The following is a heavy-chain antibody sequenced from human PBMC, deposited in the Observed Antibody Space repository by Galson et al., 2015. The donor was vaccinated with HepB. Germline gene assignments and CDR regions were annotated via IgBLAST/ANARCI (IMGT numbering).Heavy chain of an antibody. J-gene: IGHJ4*02. CDR2: INAGNGNT. CDR1: GYTFTNYA. V-gene: IGHV1-3*01. CDR3: ASRGRSAAAGMGC. D-gene: IGHD6-13*01. Sequence: SVKVSCKASGYTFTNYAMHWVRQAPGQRLEWMGWINAGNGNTKYSQKVQGRGTITRDTSASTAYMEMSSLRSEDTAVYYWASRGRSAAAGMGCWGQGTLVTGSS.